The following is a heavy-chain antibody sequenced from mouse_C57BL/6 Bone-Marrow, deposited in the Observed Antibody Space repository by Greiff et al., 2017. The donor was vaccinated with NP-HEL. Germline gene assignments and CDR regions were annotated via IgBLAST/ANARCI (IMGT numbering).Heavy chain of an antibody. CDR1: GYTFTDYT. CDR2: FYPGSGSN. Sequence: VQLVESGAELVKPGASVKLSCKASGYTFTDYTIHWVKQRSGQGLEWIGWFYPGSGSNKYNEKFKDKATLTADKSSSTAYMELSRLTSEDSAVYFCARDGTLYWYFDVWGTGTTVTVSS. CDR3: ARDGTLYWYFDV. J-gene: IGHJ1*03. V-gene: IGHV1-62-2*01.